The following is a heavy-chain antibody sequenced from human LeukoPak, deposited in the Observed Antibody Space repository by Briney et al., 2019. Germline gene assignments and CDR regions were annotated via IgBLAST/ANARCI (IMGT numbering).Heavy chain of an antibody. D-gene: IGHD3-3*01. CDR1: GFXFSSYA. Sequence: PGGSLRLSCAASGFXFSSYAIHWVRQAPGKGLEWVAVTSNDGSDKYYADPVKGRFTISRDNSKNTLYLQMNSLRAEDTAVYYCAKDLNYDFWSGLGNWGQGTLVTVSS. CDR3: AKDLNYDFWSGLGN. CDR2: TSNDGSDK. V-gene: IGHV3-30-3*01. J-gene: IGHJ4*02.